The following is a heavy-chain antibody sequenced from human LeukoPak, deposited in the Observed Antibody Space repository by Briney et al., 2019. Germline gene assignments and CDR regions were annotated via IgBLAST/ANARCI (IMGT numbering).Heavy chain of an antibody. CDR1: GYTFNNYY. CDR2: INPSGGGT. CDR3: ARQGAYSSAIGMGY. Sequence: AASVKVSCTASGYTFNNYYMYWVRQAPGQGLEWMGMINPSGGGTSYAQKFQGRVTMTRDTSTRTVYMEVSSLKPEDTAAYYCARQGAYSSAIGMGYWGQGTLVTVSS. J-gene: IGHJ4*02. V-gene: IGHV1-46*02. D-gene: IGHD6-19*01.